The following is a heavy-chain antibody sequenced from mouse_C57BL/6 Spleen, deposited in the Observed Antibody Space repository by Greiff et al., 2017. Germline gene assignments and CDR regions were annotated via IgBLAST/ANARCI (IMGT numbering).Heavy chain of an antibody. CDR3: ARRGSIYYGNSPDY. Sequence: VQLQQPGAELVMPGASVKLSCKASGYTFTSYWMHWVKQRPGQGLEWIGEIDPSDSYTNYNQKFKGKSTLTVDKSSSPAYMQLSSLTSEDSAVYYCARRGSIYYGNSPDYWGQGTTLTVSS. V-gene: IGHV1-69*01. CDR2: IDPSDSYT. CDR1: GYTFTSYW. J-gene: IGHJ2*01. D-gene: IGHD2-1*01.